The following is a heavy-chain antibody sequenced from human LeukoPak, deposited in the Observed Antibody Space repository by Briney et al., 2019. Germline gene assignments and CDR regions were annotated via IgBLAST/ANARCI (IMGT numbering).Heavy chain of an antibody. CDR3: TTLSYAAAPT. Sequence: PGGSLRLSCAASGFTFSGYWMHWVRQAPGKGLEWVSRVRSETDGGTTDYAAPVQGRFTISRDDSKNTLYLQMNSLETDDTAVYYCTTLSYAAAPTWGQGTLVTVSS. J-gene: IGHJ5*02. V-gene: IGHV3-15*01. CDR2: VRSETDGGTT. CDR1: GFTFSGYW. D-gene: IGHD2-2*01.